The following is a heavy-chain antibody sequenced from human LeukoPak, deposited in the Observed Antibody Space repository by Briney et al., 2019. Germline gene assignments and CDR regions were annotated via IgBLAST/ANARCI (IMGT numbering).Heavy chain of an antibody. V-gene: IGHV4-39*07. CDR1: GGSISSSSYY. Sequence: SETLSLTCTVSGGSISSSSYYWGWIRQPPGKGLEWIGSIYYSGSTYYNPSLKSRVTISVDTSKNQFSLKLSSVTAADTAVYYCAKNVIVGATREGWFDPWGQGTLVTVSS. CDR3: AKNVIVGATREGWFDP. CDR2: IYYSGST. J-gene: IGHJ5*02. D-gene: IGHD1-26*01.